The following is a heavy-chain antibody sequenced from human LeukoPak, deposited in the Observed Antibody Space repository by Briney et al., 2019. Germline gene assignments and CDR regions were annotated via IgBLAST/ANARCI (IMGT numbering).Heavy chain of an antibody. CDR2: ISCYNGDT. J-gene: IGHJ4*02. V-gene: IGHV1-18*01. CDR3: ARDPSNTSGYYVYHDY. CDR1: GYTCNKYG. D-gene: IGHD3-3*01. Sequence: ASVKVSCKASGYTCNKYGISWVRQAPGQGLEWMGWISCYNGDTRYAQKFQGRVTLTTDTPTSTVHMELRSLRSDDTAVYYCARDPSNTSGYYVYHDYWGQGALVTVSS.